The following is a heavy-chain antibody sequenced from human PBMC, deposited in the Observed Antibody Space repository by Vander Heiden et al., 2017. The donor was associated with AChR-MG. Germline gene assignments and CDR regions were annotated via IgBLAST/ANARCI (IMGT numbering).Heavy chain of an antibody. CDR3: ARVDCSSASCLFDF. D-gene: IGHD2-2*01. CDR2: VYTSGST. Sequence: QVQLQASGPGLVKPSRTLSLTCTVSGGSISGYYWRWFGQPAGKGLEGIGRVYTSGSTSYSPSLKSRVTMSVDTSKNQFSLKLSSVTAADTAVYYCARVDCSSASCLFDFWGQGTLVTVSS. CDR1: GGSISGYY. J-gene: IGHJ4*02. V-gene: IGHV4-4*07.